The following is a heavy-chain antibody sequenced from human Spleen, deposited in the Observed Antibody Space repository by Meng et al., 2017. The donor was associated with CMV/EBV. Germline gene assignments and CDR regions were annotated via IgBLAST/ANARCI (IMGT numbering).Heavy chain of an antibody. CDR3: ARDRGDYDFWSGYST. CDR2: ISSSSRSI. J-gene: IGHJ4*02. CDR1: GFTFTTYS. Sequence: GSLKISCAASGFTFTTYSMHWVRQAPGKGLEWVSSISSSSRSIYYADSVKGRFTISRDNAKNSLYLQMNSLRAEDTAMYYCARDRGDYDFWSGYSTWGQGTLVTVSS. D-gene: IGHD3-3*01. V-gene: IGHV3-21*01.